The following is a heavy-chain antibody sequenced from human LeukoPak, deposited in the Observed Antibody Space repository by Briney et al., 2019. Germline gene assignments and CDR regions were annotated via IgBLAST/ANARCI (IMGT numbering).Heavy chain of an antibody. V-gene: IGHV4-39*01. Sequence: PSETLSLTCTVSGGSISSGYYYWGWIRQPPGKGLEWIGTISYSGTTYYNPSLESRVTISVDTSRNQFSLKLTSVTAADTAVYYCARHKMGTTRLYYFDYWGQGTLVTVSS. CDR3: ARHKMGTTRLYYFDY. D-gene: IGHD1-26*01. CDR1: GGSISSGYYY. CDR2: ISYSGTT. J-gene: IGHJ4*02.